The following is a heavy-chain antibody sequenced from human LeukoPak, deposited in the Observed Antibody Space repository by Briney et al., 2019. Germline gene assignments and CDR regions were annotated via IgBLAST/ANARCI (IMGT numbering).Heavy chain of an antibody. V-gene: IGHV1-24*01. J-gene: IGHJ4*02. CDR1: GYTLTELS. CDR3: ARGLPFIAAAGRRYYFDY. CDR2: FDPEDGET. D-gene: IGHD6-13*01. Sequence: GASVKVSCKVSGYTLTELSMHWVRQAPGKGLEWMGGFDPEDGETIYAQKFQGRVTMTEDTSTDTAYMELSSLRSEDTAVYYCARGLPFIAAAGRRYYFDYWGQGTLVTVSS.